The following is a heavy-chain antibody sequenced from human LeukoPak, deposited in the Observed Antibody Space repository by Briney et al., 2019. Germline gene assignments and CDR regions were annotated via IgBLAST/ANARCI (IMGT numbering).Heavy chain of an antibody. CDR1: RRSISSLY. CDR2: SYDSGTT. D-gene: IGHD6-13*01. J-gene: IGHJ3*01. CDR3: ARVLTYSSRSVAAFDV. V-gene: IGHV4-59*01. Sequence: SETLSLTCTISRRSISSLYWSWIRQPPGKGLEWIGYSYDSGTTYDTPSLKSRVTISLETSKNQCSLKLSSVTTAGTAVYYCARVLTYSSRSVAAFDVWGHGAMVTVSS.